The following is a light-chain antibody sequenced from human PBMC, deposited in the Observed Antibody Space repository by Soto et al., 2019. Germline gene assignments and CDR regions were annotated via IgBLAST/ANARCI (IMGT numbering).Light chain of an antibody. V-gene: IGLV1-44*01. CDR3: AAWDDSLSGVV. CDR2: SNN. Sequence: QAVVTQPPSASGTPGQRVTISCSGSSSNIGSNTVNWYQQFPGTAPKLLIYSNNQRPSGVPDRFSGSKSGTSASLAISGLQSEDEADYYCAAWDDSLSGVVFGGGTKLTVL. CDR1: SSNIGSNT. J-gene: IGLJ2*01.